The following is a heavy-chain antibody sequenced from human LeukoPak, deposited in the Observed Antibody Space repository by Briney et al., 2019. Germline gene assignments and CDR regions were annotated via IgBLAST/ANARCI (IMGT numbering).Heavy chain of an antibody. CDR3: AGGHYPLEY. CDR2: LYPSGST. Sequence: SETLSLTCRVSGVSVNSGYWSRIRQPPGKGLEWIGLLYPSGSTNYNPSLKSRVTISVDTSRTQFSLKLSSMTAADTAVYYCAGGHYPLEYWGQGTLVTVSS. D-gene: IGHD1-26*01. CDR1: GVSVNSGY. J-gene: IGHJ4*02. V-gene: IGHV4-59*02.